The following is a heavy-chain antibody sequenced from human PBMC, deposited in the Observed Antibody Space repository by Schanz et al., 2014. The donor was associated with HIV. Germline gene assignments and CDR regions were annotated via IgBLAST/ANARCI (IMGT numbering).Heavy chain of an antibody. D-gene: IGHD2-21*02. CDR1: GYTFTGYY. CDR2: INPNNGDT. Sequence: QVQLVQSGAEVKKPGASVKVSCKASGYTFTGYYIHWVRQAPGQGLEWMGWINPNNGDTYYAQKFRGRVTMARDTSITTAFMELSRLRSDDTAVYFCARNEYRLLPFDYWGQGTLVTVSS. CDR3: ARNEYRLLPFDY. J-gene: IGHJ4*02. V-gene: IGHV1-2*02.